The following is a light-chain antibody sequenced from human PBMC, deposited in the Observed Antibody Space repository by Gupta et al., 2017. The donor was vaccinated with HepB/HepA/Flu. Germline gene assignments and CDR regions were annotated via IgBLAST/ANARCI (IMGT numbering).Light chain of an antibody. V-gene: IGLV2-14*03. CDR3: SYYTSSSTLVV. CDR2: DVS. CDR1: SSDVVGYNY. J-gene: IGLJ2*01. Sequence: QSALTQPASVSGSPGQSITIYCTGTSSDVVGYNYVSWYHQHQGTAPNLISDDVSNRPSGVPNRFSGSKSGNTDSLTIFGLQAEDEAEYDGSYYTSSSTLVVFGGGTKLTVL.